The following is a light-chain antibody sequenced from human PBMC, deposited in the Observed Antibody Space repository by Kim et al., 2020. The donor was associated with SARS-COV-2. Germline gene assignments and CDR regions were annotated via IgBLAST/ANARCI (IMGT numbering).Light chain of an antibody. CDR1: QSVSSSY. CDR3: HQHGASPWT. CDR2: GAS. Sequence: ESATLSCRASQSVSSSYFSWYHQKPGQPPRLLIYGASDRAAGIPDRFSGSGSGTDFTLAISRLEPEDFAVYFCHQHGASPWTFGQGTKVEVK. J-gene: IGKJ1*01. V-gene: IGKV3-20*01.